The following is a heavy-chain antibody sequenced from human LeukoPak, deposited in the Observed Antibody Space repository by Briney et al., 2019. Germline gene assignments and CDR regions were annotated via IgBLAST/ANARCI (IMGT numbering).Heavy chain of an antibody. CDR3: ARVGYYDSSGYSSLPDY. Sequence: ASVKVSCKVSGYTLTELSMHWVRQAPGQGLEWMGWINPNSGGTNYAQKFQGRVTMTRDTSISTAYMELSRLRSDDTAVYYCARVGYYDSSGYSSLPDYWGQGTLVTVSS. CDR2: INPNSGGT. CDR1: GYTLTELS. J-gene: IGHJ4*02. D-gene: IGHD3-22*01. V-gene: IGHV1-2*02.